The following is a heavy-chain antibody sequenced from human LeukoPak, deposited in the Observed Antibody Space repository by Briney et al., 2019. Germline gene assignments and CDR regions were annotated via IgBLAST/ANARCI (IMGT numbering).Heavy chain of an antibody. V-gene: IGHV1-8*03. CDR2: MNPNSGNT. CDR3: ARAAAGTGYYFDY. Sequence: ASVKVSCNASGYTFTSYDINWVRQATGQGLEWMGWMNPNSGNTGYAQKFQGRVTITRNTSISTAYMELSSLRSEDTAVYYCARAAAGTGYYFDYWGQGTLVTVSS. CDR1: GYTFTSYD. J-gene: IGHJ4*02. D-gene: IGHD6-13*01.